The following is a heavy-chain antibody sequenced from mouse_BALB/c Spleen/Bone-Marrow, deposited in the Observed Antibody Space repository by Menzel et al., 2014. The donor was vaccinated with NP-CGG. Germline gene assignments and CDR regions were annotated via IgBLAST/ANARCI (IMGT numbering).Heavy chain of an antibody. CDR1: GFTFTDYY. D-gene: IGHD2-2*01. CDR2: IRNKANGYTT. Sequence: EVQLVESGGGLVQPGGSLRLSWATSGFTFTDYYMSWVRQPPGKALEWLGFIRNKANGYTTEYSASVKGRFTISRDNSQSILYLQMNTLRAEDSATYYCARDGYDDYWGQGTTLTVSS. CDR3: ARDGYDDY. J-gene: IGHJ2*01. V-gene: IGHV7-3*02.